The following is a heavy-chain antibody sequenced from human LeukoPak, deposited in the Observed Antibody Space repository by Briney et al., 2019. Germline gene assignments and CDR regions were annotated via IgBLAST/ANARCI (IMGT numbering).Heavy chain of an antibody. J-gene: IGHJ4*02. CDR1: GYTFSSYG. CDR2: VSPFNGDT. Sequence: ASVKVSCKASGYTFSSYGIIWVRQAPGQGLQWMGWVSPFNGDTDYAPKLQGRVTMTTDTSTTTAYMELRSLTSDDTAVYYCARRGGSYSHSDFWGQGTLVTVSS. CDR3: ARRGGSYSHSDF. V-gene: IGHV1-18*01. D-gene: IGHD1-26*01.